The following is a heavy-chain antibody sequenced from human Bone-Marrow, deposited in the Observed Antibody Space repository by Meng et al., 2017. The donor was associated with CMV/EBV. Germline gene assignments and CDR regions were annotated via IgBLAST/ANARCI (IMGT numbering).Heavy chain of an antibody. CDR3: ARRGGSYYLDN. CDR1: GFTFSPYD. V-gene: IGHV3-20*04. CDR2: INWNGGST. J-gene: IGHJ4*01. D-gene: IGHD1-26*01. Sequence: GESLKISCAASGFTFSPYDMTWVRQAPGKGLEWVSGINWNGGSTGYGASVKGRFTISRDNAKNFLYLQMNSLRAEDTALYYCARRGGSYYLDNWGHGTLVTVAS.